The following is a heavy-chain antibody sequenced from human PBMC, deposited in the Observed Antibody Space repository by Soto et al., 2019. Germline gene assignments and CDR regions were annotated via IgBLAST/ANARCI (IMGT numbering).Heavy chain of an antibody. CDR2: ISASGVST. CDR3: AKDRGIFRSGLDV. D-gene: IGHD3-3*01. J-gene: IGHJ6*02. Sequence: EVQLLESGGGLVQPGGSLRLSCAASGFTFSSYAMSWVRQAPGKGLEWVSKISASGVSTYYAESVKGRFTISRDNSKNTLYLQMKSLRAEDKAVYYCAKDRGIFRSGLDVWGQGTTVTVSS. V-gene: IGHV3-23*01. CDR1: GFTFSSYA.